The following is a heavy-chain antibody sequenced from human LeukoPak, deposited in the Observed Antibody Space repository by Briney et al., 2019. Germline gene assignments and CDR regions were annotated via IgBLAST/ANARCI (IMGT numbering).Heavy chain of an antibody. Sequence: GESLKISCVGSRYRFTSYWFGWVRQMPGKGLEYMGIIYPGDSDTGYSPSFQGQVTISADKSISTAYLQWSSLQASDTAMYYCATGYGSGRGAFDIWGQGTMVTVSS. J-gene: IGHJ3*02. V-gene: IGHV5-51*01. CDR1: RYRFTSYW. CDR2: IYPGDSDT. D-gene: IGHD6-19*01. CDR3: ATGYGSGRGAFDI.